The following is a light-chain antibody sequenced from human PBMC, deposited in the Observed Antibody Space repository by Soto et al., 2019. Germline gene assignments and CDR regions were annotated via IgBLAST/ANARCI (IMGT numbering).Light chain of an antibody. CDR3: LQDYNYPRT. V-gene: IGKV1-6*01. J-gene: IGKJ1*01. Sequence: AIQMTQSPPSLSASVGARVTITCRASQDIRNDLGWYQQKPEKAPQLLIYAASTLQSGVPSRFSGSGSGTDFTLTISSLQPEDFATYYCLQDYNYPRTFGQGTKVEIK. CDR1: QDIRND. CDR2: AAS.